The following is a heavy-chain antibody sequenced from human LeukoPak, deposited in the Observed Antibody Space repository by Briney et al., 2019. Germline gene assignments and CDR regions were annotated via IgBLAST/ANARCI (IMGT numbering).Heavy chain of an antibody. CDR1: GGSVAMTTYY. J-gene: IGHJ3*02. D-gene: IGHD3-16*01. Sequence: PSGTLSLTCTVSGGSVAMTTYYWGWIRQPPGKGLEWIGSIYSSGNTYFNPSLKSRITMSVDTSKNQFSLKLSSVTAADTAVYYCARDNDGGGASDIWGQGTMVTVSS. CDR2: IYSSGNT. CDR3: ARDNDGGGASDI. V-gene: IGHV4-39*07.